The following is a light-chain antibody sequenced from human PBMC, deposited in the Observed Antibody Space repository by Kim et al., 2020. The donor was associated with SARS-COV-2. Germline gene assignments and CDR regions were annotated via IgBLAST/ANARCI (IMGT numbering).Light chain of an antibody. Sequence: SLGQAATLSCRSTLRMRSCYIAWYQQRPGQAPRVLMYETSTRAIDIPDRFRGIVSGTDFTLIINSLEPEDFAVYYCQQYDSSPFTFGGGTRVGI. CDR3: QQYDSSPFT. J-gene: IGKJ4*01. CDR2: ETS. V-gene: IGKV3-20*01. CDR1: LRMRSCY.